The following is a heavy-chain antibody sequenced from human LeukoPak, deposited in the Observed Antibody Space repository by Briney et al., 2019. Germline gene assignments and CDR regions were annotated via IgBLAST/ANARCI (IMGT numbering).Heavy chain of an antibody. J-gene: IGHJ5*02. Sequence: SETLSLTCTVSGGSISSYYWSWIRQPAGKGLEWIGRIYTSGSTNYNPSLKGRVTMSVDTSKNQFSLKLSSVTAADTAVYYCARDIVVPAATLYNWFDPWGQGTLVTVSS. CDR3: ARDIVVPAATLYNWFDP. CDR2: IYTSGST. D-gene: IGHD2-2*01. CDR1: GGSISSYY. V-gene: IGHV4-4*07.